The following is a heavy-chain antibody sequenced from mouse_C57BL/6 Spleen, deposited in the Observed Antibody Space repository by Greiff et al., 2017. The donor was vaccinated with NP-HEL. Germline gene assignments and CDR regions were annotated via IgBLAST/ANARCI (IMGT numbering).Heavy chain of an antibody. V-gene: IGHV1-26*01. J-gene: IGHJ2*01. CDR1: GYTFTDYY. D-gene: IGHD1-1*02. CDR3: ARWWDGDY. Sequence: EVQLQQSGPELVKPGASVKISCKASGYTFTDYYMNWVKQSHGKSLEWIGDINPNNGGTSYNQKFKGKATLTVDKSSSTAYMELRSLTSEDSAVYYCARWWDGDYWGQGTTLTVSS. CDR2: INPNNGGT.